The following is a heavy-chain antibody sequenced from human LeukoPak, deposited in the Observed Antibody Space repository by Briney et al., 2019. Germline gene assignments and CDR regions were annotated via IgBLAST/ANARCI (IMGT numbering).Heavy chain of an antibody. J-gene: IGHJ4*02. CDR1: GFTFSNYR. D-gene: IGHD7-27*01. CDR2: ISSGGST. CDR3: ARDWGY. V-gene: IGHV3-23*01. Sequence: PGGSLRLSCAASGFTFSNYRMNWVRQAPGKGLEWVSVISSGGSTSYADSVKGRCTISRDNSKNTVYLQMNSLRAEDTAIYYCARDWGYWGQGILVTVSS.